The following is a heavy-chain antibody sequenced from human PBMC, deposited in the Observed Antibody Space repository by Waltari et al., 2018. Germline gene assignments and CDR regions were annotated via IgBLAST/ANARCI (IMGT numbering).Heavy chain of an antibody. V-gene: IGHV3-53*01. D-gene: IGHD2-15*01. Sequence: ELQLVESGGGLIQPGGSLRLSCAASGFNVNTHYLSWVRQALGKGVGWISVMYSGGSTYYADSVKGRFTISRDSYRNTLSRQMISLRAEDTAVYYCARAESGGMFDYYYGMDVWGQGTTVTVSS. CDR2: MYSGGST. CDR1: GFNVNTHY. J-gene: IGHJ6*02. CDR3: ARAESGGMFDYYYGMDV.